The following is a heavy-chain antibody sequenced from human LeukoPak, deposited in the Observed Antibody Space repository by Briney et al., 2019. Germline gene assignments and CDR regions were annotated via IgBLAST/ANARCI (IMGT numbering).Heavy chain of an antibody. Sequence: GGSLRLSCAASGFTFSSYAISWVRQAPGKGLVWVSAISGSGGSTYYADSVKGRFTISRDNSKNTLYLQMNSLRAEDTAVYYCAKEMTGGFHAFDIWGQGTMATVSS. V-gene: IGHV3-23*01. D-gene: IGHD3-9*01. CDR3: AKEMTGGFHAFDI. J-gene: IGHJ3*02. CDR2: ISGSGGST. CDR1: GFTFSSYA.